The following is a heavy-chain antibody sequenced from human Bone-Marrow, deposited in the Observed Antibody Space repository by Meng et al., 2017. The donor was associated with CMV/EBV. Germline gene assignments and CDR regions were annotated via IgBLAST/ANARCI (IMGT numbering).Heavy chain of an antibody. J-gene: IGHJ4*02. CDR1: GYTFTSYA. D-gene: IGHD6-6*01. CDR2: SNAGNGNT. CDR3: ARDPAYSRSSNSRY. Sequence: ASVKVSCKASGYTFTSYAMHWVRQAPGQRLEWMGWSNAGNGNTKYSQEFQGRVTITRDTSASTAYMELRSLSSDDTAVYYCARDPAYSRSSNSRYWGQGTLVTVSS. V-gene: IGHV1-3*02.